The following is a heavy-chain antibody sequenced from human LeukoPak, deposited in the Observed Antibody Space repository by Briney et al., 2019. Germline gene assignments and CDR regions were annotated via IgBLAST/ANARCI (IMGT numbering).Heavy chain of an antibody. V-gene: IGHV4-61*02. CDR1: GGSISSGSYY. CDR2: IYTSGST. CDR3: ARPLGSRRTDFDY. J-gene: IGHJ4*02. D-gene: IGHD6-13*01. Sequence: PSETLSLTCTVSGGSISSGSYYWSWIRQPAGKGLEWIGRIYTSGSTNYNPSLKSRVTISVDTSKNQFSLKLSSVTAADTAVYYCARPLGSRRTDFDYWGQGTLVTVSP.